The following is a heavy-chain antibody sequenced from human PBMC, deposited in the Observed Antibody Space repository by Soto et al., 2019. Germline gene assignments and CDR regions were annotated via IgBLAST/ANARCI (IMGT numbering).Heavy chain of an antibody. V-gene: IGHV1-58*01. D-gene: IGHD3-10*01. CDR3: AADHYLLFYGSGSYFPYGMDV. CDR2: IVVGSGNT. J-gene: IGHJ6*02. Sequence: QMQLVQSGPEVKKPGTSVKVSCKASGFTFTSSAVQWVRQARGQRLEWIGWIVVGSGNTNYAQKFQERVTITRDMYKSKAYMELSSLRSEDTAVYYCAADHYLLFYGSGSYFPYGMDVWGQGTTVTVSS. CDR1: GFTFTSSA.